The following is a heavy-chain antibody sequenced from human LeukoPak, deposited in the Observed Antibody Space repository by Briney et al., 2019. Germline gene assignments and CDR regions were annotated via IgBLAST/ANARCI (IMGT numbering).Heavy chain of an antibody. CDR2: ISTGSSTI. CDR1: GFTFSTYS. Sequence: PGGSLRLSCAASGFTFSTYSMNWVRQAPGKGLEWVSFISTGSSTIYYADSVKGRFTISRDNAKNSLYLQMNSLRAEDTAVYYCAREEPDSGYDFGYWGQGTLVTVSS. V-gene: IGHV3-48*01. D-gene: IGHD5-12*01. CDR3: AREEPDSGYDFGY. J-gene: IGHJ4*02.